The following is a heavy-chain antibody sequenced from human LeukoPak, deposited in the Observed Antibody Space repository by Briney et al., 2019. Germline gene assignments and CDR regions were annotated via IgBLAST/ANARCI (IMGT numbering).Heavy chain of an antibody. CDR3: AKDPGGFVVTPIRYFQH. CDR1: GFTFSSYA. D-gene: IGHD2-15*01. J-gene: IGHJ1*01. Sequence: PGGSLRLSCAASGFTFSSYAMNWVRQAPGKGPEWVSAISGRGDCTYYADSVKGRFTISRDNSKNTLYLQINTLRAEDTAVYYCAKDPGGFVVTPIRYFQHWGQGTLVTVSS. V-gene: IGHV3-23*01. CDR2: ISGRGDCT.